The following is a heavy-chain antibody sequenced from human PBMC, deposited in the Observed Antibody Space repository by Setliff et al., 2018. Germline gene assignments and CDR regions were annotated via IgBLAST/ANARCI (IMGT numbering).Heavy chain of an antibody. J-gene: IGHJ6*03. CDR3: ARAISGWYSAHYYYMDV. D-gene: IGHD6-19*01. V-gene: IGHV1-18*01. Sequence: ASVKVSCKTSGYTFINYGLSWMRQAPGQGLEWMGWISGYNGNTNYAQKLQGRVTMTTDTSTSTTYMELRSLTSDDTAVYYCARAISGWYSAHYYYMDVWGKGTTVTVSS. CDR2: ISGYNGNT. CDR1: GYTFINYG.